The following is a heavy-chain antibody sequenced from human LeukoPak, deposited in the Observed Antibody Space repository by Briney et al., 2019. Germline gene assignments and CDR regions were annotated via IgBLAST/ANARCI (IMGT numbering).Heavy chain of an antibody. CDR1: GYSFTSCW. CDR3: ARLIAVAANWFDP. V-gene: IGHV5-51*01. CDR2: IYPGDSDT. Sequence: TGESLKISCKGSGYSFTSCWIGWVRQMPGKGLEWMGIIYPGDSDTRYSPSFQGQVTISADKSISTAYLQWSSLKASDTAMYYCARLIAVAANWFDPWGQGTLVTVSS. J-gene: IGHJ5*02. D-gene: IGHD6-19*01.